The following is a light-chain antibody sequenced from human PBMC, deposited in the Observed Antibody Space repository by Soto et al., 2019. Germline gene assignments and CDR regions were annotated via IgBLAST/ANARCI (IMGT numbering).Light chain of an antibody. CDR2: KAS. CDR1: QSISSW. V-gene: IGKV1-5*03. J-gene: IGKJ2*01. CDR3: QQYNSYPYT. Sequence: DIQMTQSPSTLSSSVGDRVTITCRASQSISSWFAGYQQKPGKAPKLLIYKASSLESGVTSRFSGSGSGTEFFLTTSSLQPDDFAAEYCQQYNSYPYTFGQGTKLEIK.